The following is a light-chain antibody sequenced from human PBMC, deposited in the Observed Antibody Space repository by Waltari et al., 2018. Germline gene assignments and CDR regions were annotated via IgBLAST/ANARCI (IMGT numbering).Light chain of an antibody. CDR3: QNHERLPAT. V-gene: IGKV3-20*01. CDR2: AAS. J-gene: IGKJ1*01. CDR1: QSVNKY. Sequence: EVVLTQSPGTLSLSPGERATLSCRASQSVNKYLAWYKQRPGQAPRLLIYAASTRSTGVPDRWSCSGFGTDFSLTISRLEPEDFAVYFCQNHERLPATFGQGTKVEIK.